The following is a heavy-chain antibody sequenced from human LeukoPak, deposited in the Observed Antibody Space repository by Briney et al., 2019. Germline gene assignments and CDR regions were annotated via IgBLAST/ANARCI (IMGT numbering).Heavy chain of an antibody. CDR2: ISSSGSTI. J-gene: IGHJ4*02. CDR3: ARERGWGRDSPWFDY. D-gene: IGHD7-27*01. V-gene: IGHV3-11*01. Sequence: GGSLRLSCAASGFTFSDYCMSWIRQALGKGLEWVSYISSSGSTIYYADSVKGRFTISRDNAKNSLYLQMNSLRAEDTAVYYCARERGWGRDSPWFDYWGQGTLVTVSS. CDR1: GFTFSDYC.